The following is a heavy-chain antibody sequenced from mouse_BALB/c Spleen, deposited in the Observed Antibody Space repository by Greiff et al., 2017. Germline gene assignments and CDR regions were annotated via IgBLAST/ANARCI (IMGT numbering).Heavy chain of an antibody. Sequence: QVQLKESGPGLVAPSQSLSITCTVSGFSLTSYGVHWVRQPPGKGLEWLGVIWAGGSTNYNSALMSRLSISKDNSKSQVFLKMNSLQTDDTAMYYCARASYGSSYGSYAMDYWGQGTSVTVSS. V-gene: IGHV2-9*02. CDR3: ARASYGSSYGSYAMDY. D-gene: IGHD1-1*01. CDR2: IWAGGST. J-gene: IGHJ4*01. CDR1: GFSLTSYG.